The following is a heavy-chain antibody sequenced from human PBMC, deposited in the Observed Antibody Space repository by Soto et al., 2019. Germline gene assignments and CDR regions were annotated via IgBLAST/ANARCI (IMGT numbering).Heavy chain of an antibody. V-gene: IGHV4-34*01. CDR1: GGSFSGYY. J-gene: IGHJ4*02. D-gene: IGHD5-18*01. CDR2: INHSGST. Sequence: SETLSLTCAVYGGSFSGYYWSWIRQPPGKGLEWIGEINHSGSTNYNPSLKSRVTISVDTSKNQFSLKLSSVTAADTAVYYCAREGYSYGFGFSDYWGQGTLVTVSS. CDR3: AREGYSYGFGFSDY.